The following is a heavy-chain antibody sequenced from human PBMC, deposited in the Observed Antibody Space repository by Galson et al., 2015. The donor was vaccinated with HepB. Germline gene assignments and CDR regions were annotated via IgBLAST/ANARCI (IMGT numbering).Heavy chain of an antibody. V-gene: IGHV3-30*04. Sequence: YAMHWVRQAPGKGLEWVAVISYDGSNKYYADSVKGRFTISRDNSKNTLYLQMNSLRAEDTAVYYCARDPHPSSSWVSVTDKYGMDVWGQGTTATVSS. CDR3: ARDPHPSSSWVSVTDKYGMDV. CDR2: ISYDGSNK. J-gene: IGHJ6*02. D-gene: IGHD6-13*01. CDR1: YA.